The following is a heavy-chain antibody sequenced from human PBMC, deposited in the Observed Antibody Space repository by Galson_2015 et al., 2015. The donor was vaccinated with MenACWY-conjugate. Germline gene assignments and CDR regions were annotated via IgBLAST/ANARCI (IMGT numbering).Heavy chain of an antibody. V-gene: IGHV3-48*02. J-gene: IGHJ4*02. CDR3: AREVAAVGPDYFDY. CDR2: ISSTTTI. Sequence: SLRLSCAASGFTFSSYSMNWVRQAPGKGLEWVSYISSTTTIYYADSVKGRFTISRDNAKNSLYLQMNSVTDEDTAVYYCAREVAAVGPDYFDYWGQGTLVTVSS. CDR1: GFTFSSYS. D-gene: IGHD6-13*01.